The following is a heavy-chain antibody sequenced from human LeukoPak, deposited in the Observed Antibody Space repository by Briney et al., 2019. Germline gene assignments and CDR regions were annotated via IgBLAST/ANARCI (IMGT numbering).Heavy chain of an antibody. CDR2: IYTSGST. V-gene: IGHV4-4*07. CDR3: AREAYYYGSGSSYKDYFYYYMDV. D-gene: IGHD3-10*01. Sequence: SETLSLTCTVSGGSISSYYWSWIRQPAGKGLEWIGRIYTSGSTNYNPSLKSRVTMSVDTSKNQFSLKLTSVTAADTAVYYCAREAYYYGSGSSYKDYFYYYMDVWAKGPRSPSP. J-gene: IGHJ6*03. CDR1: GGSISSYY.